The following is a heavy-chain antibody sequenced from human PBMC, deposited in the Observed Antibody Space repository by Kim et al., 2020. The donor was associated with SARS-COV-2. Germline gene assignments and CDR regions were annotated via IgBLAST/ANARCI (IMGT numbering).Heavy chain of an antibody. Sequence: SETLSLTCTVSGGSISSYYWSWIRQPPGKGLEWIGYIYYSGSTNYNPSLKSRVTISVDTSKNQFSLRLSSVTAADTAVYYCARDRRGNSPPYFDYWGQGTLVTVSS. CDR3: ARDRRGNSPPYFDY. CDR2: IYYSGST. D-gene: IGHD1-1*01. J-gene: IGHJ4*02. CDR1: GGSISSYY. V-gene: IGHV4-59*13.